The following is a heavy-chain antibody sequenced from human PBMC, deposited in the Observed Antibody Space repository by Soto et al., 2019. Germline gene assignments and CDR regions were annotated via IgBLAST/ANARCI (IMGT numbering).Heavy chain of an antibody. CDR3: AKDRSSSLEWKIGRANYYYGMDV. J-gene: IGHJ6*02. Sequence: PGGSLRLSCAASGFTFSSYAMSWVRQAPGKGLEWVSAISGSGGSTYYADSVKGRFTISRDNSKNTLYLQMNSLRAEDTAVYYCAKDRSSSLEWKIGRANYYYGMDVWGQGTTVTVSS. D-gene: IGHD3-3*01. V-gene: IGHV3-23*01. CDR2: ISGSGGST. CDR1: GFTFSSYA.